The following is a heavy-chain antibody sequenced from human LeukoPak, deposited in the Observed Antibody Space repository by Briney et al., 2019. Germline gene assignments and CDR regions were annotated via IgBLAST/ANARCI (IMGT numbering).Heavy chain of an antibody. CDR1: GGSFSGYY. J-gene: IGHJ5*02. CDR3: ARGYNWNYGWDP. V-gene: IGHV4-34*01. Sequence: DPSETLSLTCAVYGGSFSGYYWSWIRQPPGKGLEWIGEINHSGSTNYNPPLKSRVTISVDTSKNQFSLKLSSVTAADTAVYYCARGYNWNYGWDPWGQGTLVTVSS. CDR2: INHSGST. D-gene: IGHD1-7*01.